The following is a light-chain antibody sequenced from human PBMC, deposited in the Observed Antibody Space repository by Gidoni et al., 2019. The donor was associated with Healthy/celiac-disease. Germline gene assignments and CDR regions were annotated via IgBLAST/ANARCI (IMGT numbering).Light chain of an antibody. J-gene: IGKJ3*01. Sequence: EIVLTQSTGTLSLSPGERATLSCRASQSVSSSYLAWYQQKPGQAPRLLIYGASSRATGIPDRSGGSGPGTDFTFTISRLAPEDFAVYYCQQYGSSPFTFGPXTNVEIK. CDR1: QSVSSSY. CDR2: GAS. CDR3: QQYGSSPFT. V-gene: IGKV3-20*01.